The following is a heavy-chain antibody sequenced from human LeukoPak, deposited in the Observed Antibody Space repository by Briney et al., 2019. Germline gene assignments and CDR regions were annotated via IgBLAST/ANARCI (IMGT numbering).Heavy chain of an antibody. D-gene: IGHD2-2*01. Sequence: SETLSLTCTVSGGSVSSSTYHWGWIRQPPGKGLEWIATIYYSGSTYYSPSLKSRVTISVDTSKNQFSLKLSSVTAADTAVYYCAINAYCSSNSCWGNYYHYYMDVWGKGTTVTVSS. V-gene: IGHV4-39*07. CDR3: AINAYCSSNSCWGNYYHYYMDV. CDR2: IYYSGST. J-gene: IGHJ6*03. CDR1: GGSVSSSTYH.